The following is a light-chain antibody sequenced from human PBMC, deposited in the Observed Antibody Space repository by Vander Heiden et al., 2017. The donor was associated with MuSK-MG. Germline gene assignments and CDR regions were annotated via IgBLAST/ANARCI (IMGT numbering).Light chain of an antibody. Sequence: DIQMTQSPSSLSASVGDRVTITCQASQDISNYLNWFQQKPGKAPKFLIYDASNLETGVPSRFSGSGSGTDFTLTISSLQVEDIATYYCQQNDNLPLTFGGRTKVEIK. CDR3: QQNDNLPLT. V-gene: IGKV1-33*01. J-gene: IGKJ4*01. CDR2: DAS. CDR1: QDISNY.